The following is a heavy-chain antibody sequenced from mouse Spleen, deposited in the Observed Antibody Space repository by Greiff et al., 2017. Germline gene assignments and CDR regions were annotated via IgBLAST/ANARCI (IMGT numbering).Heavy chain of an antibody. CDR2: INPSSGYT. CDR1: GYTFTSYT. D-gene: IGHD1-1*01. CDR3: ARGILRSPYAMDY. V-gene: IGHV1-4*01. J-gene: IGHJ4*01. Sequence: QVQLQQSGAELARPGASVKMSCKASGYTFTSYTMHWVKQRPGQGLEWIGYINPSSGYTKYNQKFKDKATLTADKSSSTAYMQLSSLTSEDSAVYYCARGILRSPYAMDYWGQGTSVTVSS.